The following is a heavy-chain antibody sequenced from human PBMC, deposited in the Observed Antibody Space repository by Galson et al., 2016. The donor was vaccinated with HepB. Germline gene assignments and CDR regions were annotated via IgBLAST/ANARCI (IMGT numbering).Heavy chain of an antibody. Sequence: SLRLSCATSGFTFSGYKMNWVRQAPGKGLEWISHIGTVSVYADSVEGRFTISRDNAKNTLYLQMNSLRAEDTAVYYCARGGRYTYGQLDYWGQGILVTVSS. CDR1: GFTFSGYK. J-gene: IGHJ4*02. CDR2: IGTVSV. D-gene: IGHD5-18*01. V-gene: IGHV3-48*04. CDR3: ARGGRYTYGQLDY.